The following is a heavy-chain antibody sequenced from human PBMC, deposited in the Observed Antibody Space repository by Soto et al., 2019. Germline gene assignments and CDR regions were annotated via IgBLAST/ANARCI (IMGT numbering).Heavy chain of an antibody. D-gene: IGHD3-10*01. CDR2: IYYTGNT. V-gene: IGHV4-59*01. CDR1: GGSISGYY. Sequence: PSETLSLTCTVSGGSISGYYWSWIRQPPGKGLEWIGYIYYTGNTIYNPSLNSRVTMSVDTSKNQFSLHLNYVTAADTAVYYCARGGASSKWIDPWGQGTLVTVSS. CDR3: ARGGASSKWIDP. J-gene: IGHJ5*02.